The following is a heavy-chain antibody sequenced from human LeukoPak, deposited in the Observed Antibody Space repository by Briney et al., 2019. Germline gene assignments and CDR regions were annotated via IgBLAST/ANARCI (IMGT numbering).Heavy chain of an antibody. CDR1: GFTFDDYA. J-gene: IGHJ4*02. CDR2: ISWNSGSI. V-gene: IGHV3-9*01. Sequence: GGSLRLSCAASGFTFDDYAMHWVRQAPGKGLEWVSGISWNSGSIGYADSVKGRFTISRDNAKNSLYLQMNSLRAEDTALYYCAKGPYYYDSSGSNYFDYWGQGTLVTVSS. CDR3: AKGPYYYDSSGSNYFDY. D-gene: IGHD3-22*01.